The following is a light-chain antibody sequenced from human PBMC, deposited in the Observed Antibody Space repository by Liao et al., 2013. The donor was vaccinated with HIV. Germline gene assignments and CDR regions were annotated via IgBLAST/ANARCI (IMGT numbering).Light chain of an antibody. CDR3: QVWDSSSDHWV. V-gene: IGLV3-21*04. CDR1: NIGTRS. CDR2: YDN. J-gene: IGLJ3*02. Sequence: SYVLTQPPSVSLAPGKTARITCGGNNIGTRSVHWYQQKPGQAPVLVIYYDNNRPSGIPERFSGSNSVNMATLTISRVEAGDEADYYCQVWDSSSDHWVFGGGTKLTVL.